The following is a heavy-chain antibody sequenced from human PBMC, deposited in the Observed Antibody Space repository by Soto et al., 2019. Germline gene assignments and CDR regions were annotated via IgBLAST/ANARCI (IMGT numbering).Heavy chain of an antibody. V-gene: IGHV1-18*01. J-gene: IGHJ5*02. CDR2: ISGYNGNT. CDR3: ARDEVPAANWLDT. Sequence: QVQLVQSGAEVKKPGASVKVSCKTSGYTFTNYGITWVRQAPGQGLEWMAWISGYNGNTNYAQKVQGRVIMTTDTSTNTAYMELRSLISDDTAVYYCARDEVPAANWLDTWGQGTLVTVSS. CDR1: GYTFTNYG. D-gene: IGHD2-2*01.